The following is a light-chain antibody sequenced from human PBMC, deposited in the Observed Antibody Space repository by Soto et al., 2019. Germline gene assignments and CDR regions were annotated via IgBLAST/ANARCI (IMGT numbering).Light chain of an antibody. V-gene: IGKV3-20*01. CDR1: QSVGTR. Sequence: EILLTQSPDTLSLSPGERATLSCRAAQSVGTRLAWYQHKTGQAPRLLISGASSRATGIPDRFTGSGSETYFTITISRLEPEDFALYYCQQYQSGHPITFGQGTRLEIK. CDR2: GAS. J-gene: IGKJ5*01. CDR3: QQYQSGHPIT.